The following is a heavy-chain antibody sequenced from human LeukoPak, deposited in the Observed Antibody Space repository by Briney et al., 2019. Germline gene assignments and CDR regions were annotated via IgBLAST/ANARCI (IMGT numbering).Heavy chain of an antibody. J-gene: IGHJ4*02. CDR3: ARRGGYYDSSGYYVPVDY. Sequence: SETLSLTCTVSGGSISSSSYYWGWIRQPPGKGLEWIGSIYYSGSTYYNPSLKSRVTISVDTSKKQFSLKLSSVTAADTAVYYCARRGGYYDSSGYYVPVDYWGQGTLVTVSS. D-gene: IGHD3-22*01. CDR1: GGSISSSSYY. V-gene: IGHV4-39*01. CDR2: IYYSGST.